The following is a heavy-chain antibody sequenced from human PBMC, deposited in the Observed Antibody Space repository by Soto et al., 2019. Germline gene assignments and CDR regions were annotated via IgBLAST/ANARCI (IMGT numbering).Heavy chain of an antibody. V-gene: IGHV3-53*01. CDR1: GFTVSSNY. J-gene: IGHJ4*02. D-gene: IGHD3-10*01. CDR2: IYSGGST. Sequence: EVQLVESGGGLIQPGGSLRLSCAASGFTVSSNYMSWVRQAPGKGLEWVSVIYSGGSTYYADSVKGRFTISRDNSKNTRYLQMNSLRAEDTAVYYCARGLLWFGELSPVDYWGQGTLVTVSS. CDR3: ARGLLWFGELSPVDY.